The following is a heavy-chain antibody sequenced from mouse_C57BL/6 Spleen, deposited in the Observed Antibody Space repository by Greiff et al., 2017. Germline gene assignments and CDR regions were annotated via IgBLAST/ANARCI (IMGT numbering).Heavy chain of an antibody. CDR1: GYTFTSYW. V-gene: IGHV1-64*01. CDR2: IHPNSGST. D-gene: IGHD2-5*01. Sequence: VKLQQPGAELVKPGASVKLSCKASGYTFTSYWMHWVKQRPGQGLEWIGMIHPNSGSTNYNEKFKSKATLTVDKSSSTAYMQLSSLTSEDSAVYYCATFTYSNPFAYWGQGTLVTVSA. J-gene: IGHJ3*01. CDR3: ATFTYSNPFAY.